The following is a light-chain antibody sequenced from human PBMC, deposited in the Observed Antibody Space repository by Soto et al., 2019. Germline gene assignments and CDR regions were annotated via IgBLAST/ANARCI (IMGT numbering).Light chain of an antibody. CDR2: GAS. J-gene: IGKJ1*01. CDR1: QSVSSSF. CDR3: HYYGIPPWT. Sequence: SVAPGSKSTRSWLARQSVSSSFLAWYQQKPGQAPRLVIYGASTRATGIPDRFSGIGSGTDFTRTISRLETEDVAVYYCHYYGIPPWTGAQGTKVDIK. V-gene: IGKV3-20*01.